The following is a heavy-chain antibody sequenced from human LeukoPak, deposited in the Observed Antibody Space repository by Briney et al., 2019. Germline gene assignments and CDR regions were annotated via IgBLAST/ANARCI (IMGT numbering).Heavy chain of an antibody. J-gene: IGHJ4*02. V-gene: IGHV1-46*01. CDR2: IYPRDGST. Sequence: ASVKVSCKASGYTVTSYYIHWVRQAPGQGLEWMGMIYPRDGSTSYAQKFQGRVTVTRDTSTSTVHMELSGLRSEDTAVYYCARDQEALDYWGQGTLVTVSS. CDR3: ARDQEALDY. CDR1: GYTVTSYY.